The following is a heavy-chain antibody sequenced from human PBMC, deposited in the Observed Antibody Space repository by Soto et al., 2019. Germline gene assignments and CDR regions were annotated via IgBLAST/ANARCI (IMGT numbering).Heavy chain of an antibody. CDR3: VRHVHSGSWGVDV. J-gene: IGHJ6*02. D-gene: IGHD6-13*01. CDR1: GDSVSSYY. V-gene: IGHV4-59*08. Sequence: QVQLQESGPGLVKPSETLSLTCTVSGDSVSSYYWSWIRQPPGKGLEWIGYIYSSGSTNDNPSLNGRVXISXDXYKNQWSLSLSSVTAADTALYYCVRHVHSGSWGVDVWGQGTTVTVSS. CDR2: IYSSGST.